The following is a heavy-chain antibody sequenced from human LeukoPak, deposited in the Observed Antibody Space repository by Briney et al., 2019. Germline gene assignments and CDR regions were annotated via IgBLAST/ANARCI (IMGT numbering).Heavy chain of an antibody. CDR3: ARGLYNWNWNWFDP. V-gene: IGHV4-39*07. Sequence: SETLSLTCTVSGGSISTSNYYWGWIRQPPGKGLEWIGSIYHSGSTYYNPSLKSRVTISVDTSKNQFSLKLSSVTAADTAVYYCARGLYNWNWNWFDPWGQGTLVTVSS. CDR1: GGSISTSNYY. D-gene: IGHD1-20*01. CDR2: IYHSGST. J-gene: IGHJ5*02.